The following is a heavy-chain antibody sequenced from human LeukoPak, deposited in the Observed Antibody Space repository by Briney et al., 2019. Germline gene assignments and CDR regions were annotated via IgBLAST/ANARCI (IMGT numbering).Heavy chain of an antibody. D-gene: IGHD3-22*01. CDR3: ARGPYYYDSSGYYSGSGWFDP. V-gene: IGHV1-2*02. CDR1: GYTFTGYY. J-gene: IGHJ5*02. CDR2: INPNSGGT. Sequence: ASVKVSCKASGYTFTGYYMHWVRQAPGQGLEWTGWINPNSGGTNYAQKFQGRVTMTRDTSISTAYMELSRLRSDDTAVYYCARGPYYYDSSGYYSGSGWFDPWGQGTLVTVSS.